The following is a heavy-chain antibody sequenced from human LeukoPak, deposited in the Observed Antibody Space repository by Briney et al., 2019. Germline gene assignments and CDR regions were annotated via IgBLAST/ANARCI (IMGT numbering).Heavy chain of an antibody. D-gene: IGHD2-2*01. J-gene: IGHJ4*02. CDR1: GGTFSSYA. Sequence: ASVKVSCKASGGTFSSYAISWVRQAPGQGLEWMGGIIPIFGTANYAQKFQGRVTITADESTSTAYMELSSLRSEDTAVYYCARPYCSSTSCYLNPSYFDYWGQGTLVTVSS. CDR2: IIPIFGTA. CDR3: ARPYCSSTSCYLNPSYFDY. V-gene: IGHV1-69*13.